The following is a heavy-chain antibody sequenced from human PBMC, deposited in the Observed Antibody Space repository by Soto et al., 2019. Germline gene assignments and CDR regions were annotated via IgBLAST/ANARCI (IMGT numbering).Heavy chain of an antibody. J-gene: IGHJ5*02. Sequence: GGSLRLSCAASGFTFSSYAMHWVRQAPGKGLEWVAFISYDGSNKYYADSVKGRFTISRDNSKNTLYLQMNSLRAEDTAVYYCARASGSYSSSWGQGTLVTVSS. D-gene: IGHD1-26*01. CDR1: GFTFSSYA. CDR3: ARASGSYSSS. CDR2: ISYDGSNK. V-gene: IGHV3-30-3*01.